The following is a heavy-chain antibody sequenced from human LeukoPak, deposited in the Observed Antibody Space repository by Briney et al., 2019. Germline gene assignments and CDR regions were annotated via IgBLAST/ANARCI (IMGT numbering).Heavy chain of an antibody. Sequence: SETLSLTCTVSGGSISSSSYYWGWIRQPPGKGLEWIGSIYYSGNTYYNASLKSQVSISIDTSKNQFSLKLTSVTAADTAVYYCARQTGSGLFILPGGRGTLVTVSS. J-gene: IGHJ4*02. CDR1: GGSISSSSYY. V-gene: IGHV4-39*01. D-gene: IGHD3/OR15-3a*01. CDR3: ARQTGSGLFILP. CDR2: IYYSGNT.